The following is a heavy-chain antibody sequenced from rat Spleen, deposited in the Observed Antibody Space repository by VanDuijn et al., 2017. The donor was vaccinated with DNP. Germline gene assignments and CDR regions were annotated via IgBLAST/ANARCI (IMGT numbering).Heavy chain of an antibody. J-gene: IGHJ2*01. CDR3: ARDYFDY. CDR2: ISSSSSYI. Sequence: EVQLVESGGGLVQPGRSLKLSCIASGFTFSNFGMNWIRQAPGKGLEWVASISSSSSYIYYGDTLKGRITISRENAKNTLYLQMTSLRSEDTALYYCARDYFDYWGQGVMVTVSS. CDR1: GFTFSNFG. V-gene: IGHV5-34*01.